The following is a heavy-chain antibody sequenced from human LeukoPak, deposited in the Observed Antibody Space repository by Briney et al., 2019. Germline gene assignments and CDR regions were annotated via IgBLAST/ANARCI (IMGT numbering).Heavy chain of an antibody. J-gene: IGHJ3*02. CDR1: GGSISSGGYY. CDR2: IYYSGST. V-gene: IGHV4-61*08. CDR3: ARRGILTGYHDAFDI. D-gene: IGHD3-9*01. Sequence: SETLSLTCTVSGGSISSGGYYWSWIRQHPGKGLEWIGYIYYSGSTNYNPSLKSRVTISVDTSKNQFSLKLSSVTAADTAVYYCARRGILTGYHDAFDIWGQGTMVTVSS.